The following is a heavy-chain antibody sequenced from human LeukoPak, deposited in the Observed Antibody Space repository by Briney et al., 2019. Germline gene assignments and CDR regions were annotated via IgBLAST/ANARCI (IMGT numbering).Heavy chain of an antibody. J-gene: IGHJ6*02. Sequence: ASVKVSCKASGYTFTGYYMHWVRQAPGQGLEWMGRINPNSGGTNYAQKFQGRVTMTRDTSISTAYMELSRLRSDDTAVYYCARALIAAADPYYYGMDVRGQGTTVTVSS. V-gene: IGHV1-2*06. CDR1: GYTFTGYY. CDR2: INPNSGGT. CDR3: ARALIAAADPYYYGMDV. D-gene: IGHD6-13*01.